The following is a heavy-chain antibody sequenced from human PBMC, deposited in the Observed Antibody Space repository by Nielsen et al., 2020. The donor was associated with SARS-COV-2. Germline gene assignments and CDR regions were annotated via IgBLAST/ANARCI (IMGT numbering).Heavy chain of an antibody. J-gene: IGHJ5*02. Sequence: LSLTCAASGFTFSSYSMNWVRQAPGKGLEWVSSISSSSSYIYYADSVKGRFTISRDNAKNSLYLQMNSLRAEDTAVYYCARVSFGVVIIFRSSWFDPWGQGTLVTVSS. CDR3: ARVSFGVVIIFRSSWFDP. CDR1: GFTFSSYS. D-gene: IGHD3-3*01. CDR2: ISSSSSYI. V-gene: IGHV3-21*01.